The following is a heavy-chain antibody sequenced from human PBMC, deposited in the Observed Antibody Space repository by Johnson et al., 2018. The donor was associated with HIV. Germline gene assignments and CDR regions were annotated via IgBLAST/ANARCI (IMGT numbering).Heavy chain of an antibody. CDR3: AKDRGGTPPMGAFDS. J-gene: IGHJ3*02. D-gene: IGHD3-10*01. CDR1: GFTFSSYG. Sequence: QEQLVESGGGVVQPGRSLRLSCAASGFTFSSYGMHWVRQAPGKGLEWVAVISYDGSNKYYADSVKGRFTISRDNSKNTLYLQRNSRGAEDTAVYYWAKDRGGTPPMGAFDSWGQGTMVTVSS. V-gene: IGHV3-30*18. CDR2: ISYDGSNK.